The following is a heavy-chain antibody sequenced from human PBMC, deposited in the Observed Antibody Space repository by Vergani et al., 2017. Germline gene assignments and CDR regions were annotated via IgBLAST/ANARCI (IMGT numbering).Heavy chain of an antibody. Sequence: EVQLLESGGGLVKPGGSLRLSCAASGFTFSSYSMNWVRQAPGKGLEWVSSISSSSSYIYYADSVKGRFTISRDNAKNSLYLQMNSLRAEDTAVYYCASNEEGTRHAPQYWGQGTLVTVSS. CDR1: GFTFSSYS. D-gene: IGHD1-1*01. J-gene: IGHJ4*02. CDR2: ISSSSSYI. CDR3: ASNEEGTRHAPQY. V-gene: IGHV3-21*01.